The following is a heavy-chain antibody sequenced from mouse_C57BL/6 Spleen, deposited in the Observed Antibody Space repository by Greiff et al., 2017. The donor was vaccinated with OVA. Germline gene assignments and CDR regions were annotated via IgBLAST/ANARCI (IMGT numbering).Heavy chain of an antibody. Sequence: QVQLQQPGAELVKPGASVKLSCKASGYTFTSYWMQWVKQRPGQGLEWIGEIDPSDSYTNYNQKFKGKATLTVDTSSITAYMQLSSLTSEDSAVYYCARMYYDGSRRYFDYWGQVTTLTVSS. D-gene: IGHD1-1*01. CDR3: ARMYYDGSRRYFDY. CDR2: IDPSDSYT. V-gene: IGHV1-50*01. J-gene: IGHJ2*01. CDR1: GYTFTSYW.